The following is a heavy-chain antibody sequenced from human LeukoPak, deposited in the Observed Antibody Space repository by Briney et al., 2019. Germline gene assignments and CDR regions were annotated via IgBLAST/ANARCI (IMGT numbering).Heavy chain of an antibody. CDR1: GFTFSSYW. D-gene: IGHD3-22*01. CDR2: IKQDGSEK. CDR3: ARDRYDSSGYYCISDY. V-gene: IGHV3-7*01. J-gene: IGHJ4*02. Sequence: GGSLRLSCAASGFTFSSYWMSWVRQAPGKGLEWVANIKQDGSEKYYVDSVKGRFTISRDNAKNSLYLQMNSLRAEDTAVYYCARDRYDSSGYYCISDYWGQGTLVTVSS.